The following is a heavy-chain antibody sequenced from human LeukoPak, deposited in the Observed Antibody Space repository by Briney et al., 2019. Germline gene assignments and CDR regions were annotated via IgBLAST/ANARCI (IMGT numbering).Heavy chain of an antibody. Sequence: ASVKVSCKASGYTFTDYSIHWMRQAPGQGLEWMGWINPNSGGTNYAQNFQGRVTMTRDTSISTAYMELSRLRSDDTAVYYCASAGDSSSCSSTSCSHYFDCWGQGTLVTVSS. CDR2: INPNSGGT. CDR1: GYTFTDYS. V-gene: IGHV1-2*02. J-gene: IGHJ4*02. D-gene: IGHD2-2*01. CDR3: ASAGDSSSCSSTSCSHYFDC.